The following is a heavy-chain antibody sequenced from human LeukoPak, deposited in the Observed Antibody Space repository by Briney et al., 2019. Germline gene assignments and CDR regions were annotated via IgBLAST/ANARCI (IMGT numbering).Heavy chain of an antibody. J-gene: IGHJ4*02. Sequence: GGSLRLSCAASGFTFSTYAMHWVRQAPGKGLEWVAVIPYDGSNKYYADSVKGRFTMSRDNAKNSLYLQMNSLGAEDTAVYYCARDVGFGGYSRGIFDYWGQGTLVTVSS. CDR2: IPYDGSNK. CDR1: GFTFSTYA. V-gene: IGHV3-30*04. CDR3: ARDVGFGGYSRGIFDY. D-gene: IGHD3-10*01.